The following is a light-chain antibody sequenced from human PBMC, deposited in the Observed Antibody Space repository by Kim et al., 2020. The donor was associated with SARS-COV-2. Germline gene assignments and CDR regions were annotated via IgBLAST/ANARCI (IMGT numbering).Light chain of an antibody. CDR1: QGISSA. CDR2: DAS. J-gene: IGKJ5*01. Sequence: AIQLTQSPSSLSASVGDRVTITCRASQGISSALAWYQQKPGKAPKLLIYDASILESGVPSRFSGSGSWTDFTLTISSLQPEDFATYYCQQFNYFITFGQGTRLEIK. V-gene: IGKV1-13*02. CDR3: QQFNYFIT.